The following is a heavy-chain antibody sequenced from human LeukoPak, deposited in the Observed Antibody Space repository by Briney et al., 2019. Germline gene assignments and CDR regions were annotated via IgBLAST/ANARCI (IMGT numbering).Heavy chain of an antibody. Sequence: GGSLRLSCAASGFTFSSYSMNWVRQAPGKGLEWVSYISSSSSTIYYADSVKGRFTISRDNAKNSLYLQMNSLRAEDTAVYYCARRRFGSDYWGQGTLVTVSS. J-gene: IGHJ4*02. D-gene: IGHD3-10*01. CDR3: ARRRFGSDY. V-gene: IGHV3-48*04. CDR2: ISSSSSTI. CDR1: GFTFSSYS.